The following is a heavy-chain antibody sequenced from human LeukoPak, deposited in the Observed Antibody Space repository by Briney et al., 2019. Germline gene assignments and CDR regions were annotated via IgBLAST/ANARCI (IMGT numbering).Heavy chain of an antibody. J-gene: IGHJ4*02. V-gene: IGHV1-46*01. CDR1: GYTLTSYY. CDR3: ARYPYDSSGYYYVEDY. CDR2: INPSGGST. Sequence: ASVKVSCKASGYTLTSYYMHWVRQTPGQGLEWMGIINPSGGSTSYAQRFQGRVTMTRDTSTSTVYMELSSLRSEDTAVYYCARYPYDSSGYYYVEDYWGQGTLVTVSS. D-gene: IGHD3-22*01.